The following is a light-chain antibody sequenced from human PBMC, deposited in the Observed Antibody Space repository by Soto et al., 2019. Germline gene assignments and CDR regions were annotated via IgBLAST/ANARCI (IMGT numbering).Light chain of an antibody. CDR3: QQRSNWPLT. CDR2: GAS. V-gene: IGKV3-11*01. J-gene: IGKJ4*01. CDR1: QSVTTR. Sequence: IVLTQSPGTLSLSPGERVTLSCRASQSVTTRLAWYQHKPGQAPRLLMSGASSRASGVPVRFSGSGSGTDFTLTISSLEPEDFAVYYCQQRSNWPLTFGGGTKVDIK.